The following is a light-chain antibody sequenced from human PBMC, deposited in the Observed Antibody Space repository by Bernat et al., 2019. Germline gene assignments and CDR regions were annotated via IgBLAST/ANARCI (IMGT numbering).Light chain of an antibody. CDR3: SSYSTSRTLV. CDR1: SNDIGGYTY. V-gene: IGLV2-14*03. CDR2: DVT. Sequence: QSALTQPASVSGSPGQSITISCTGISNDIGGYTYVSWYQQIPGRAPKLIMYDVTHRPSGISNRFSGSKSGNTASLTISGLQAEDEADYYCSSYSTSRTLVFGGGTKLTVL. J-gene: IGLJ3*02.